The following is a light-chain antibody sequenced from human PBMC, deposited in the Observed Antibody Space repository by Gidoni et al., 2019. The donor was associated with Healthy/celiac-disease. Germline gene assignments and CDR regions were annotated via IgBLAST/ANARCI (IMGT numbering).Light chain of an antibody. J-gene: IGKJ4*01. CDR1: QSLSSSY. Sequence: EIVLTQSPGTLSLSPGERATLSCRASQSLSSSYLAWYQQEPGQAPRLLIYGASSRATGIPDRFSGSGSGTDFTLTISRLEPEDFAVYYCQQYGSSPPLTFGGGTKVEIK. CDR3: QQYGSSPPLT. V-gene: IGKV3-20*01. CDR2: GAS.